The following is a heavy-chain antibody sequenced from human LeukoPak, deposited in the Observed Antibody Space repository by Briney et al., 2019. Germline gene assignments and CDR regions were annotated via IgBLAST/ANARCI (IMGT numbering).Heavy chain of an antibody. Sequence: PGGSLRLSCAASGFTVSSNYMSWVRQAPGKGLEWVSVIYSGGSTYYADSVKGRFTISRDNSKNTLYLQMNSLRAEDTAVYYCARDDYYGSGSYPYYWGQGTLVTVSS. CDR1: GFTVSSNY. V-gene: IGHV3-53*01. CDR2: IYSGGST. CDR3: ARDDYYGSGSYPYY. D-gene: IGHD3-10*01. J-gene: IGHJ4*02.